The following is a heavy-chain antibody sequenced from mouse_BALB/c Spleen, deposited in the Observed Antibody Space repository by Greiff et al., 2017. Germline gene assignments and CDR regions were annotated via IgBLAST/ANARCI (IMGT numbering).Heavy chain of an antibody. CDR1: GFTFSSFG. CDR2: ISSGSSTI. CDR3: ARWDYDVLDY. D-gene: IGHD2-4*01. Sequence: DVKLQESGGGLVQPGGSRKLSCAASGFTFSSFGMHWVRQAPEKGLEWVAYISSGSSTIYYADTVKGRFTISRDNPKNTLFLQMTSLRSEDTAMYYCARWDYDVLDYWGQGTSVTVSS. J-gene: IGHJ4*01. V-gene: IGHV5-17*02.